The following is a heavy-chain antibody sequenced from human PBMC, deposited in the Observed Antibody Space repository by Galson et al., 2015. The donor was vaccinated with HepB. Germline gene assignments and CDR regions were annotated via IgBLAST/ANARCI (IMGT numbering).Heavy chain of an antibody. Sequence: SLRLSFAAHGFTFNSYSMNCVRQAPGKGLEWVSYVSSSSSNIYYADSVNGRFTISRDNAKNSLYLQMISMRDEDTAVYYCARARSSWSPSDFWGQGTMVTVSS. V-gene: IGHV3-48*02. D-gene: IGHD6-13*01. CDR1: GFTFNSYS. CDR2: VSSSSSNI. CDR3: ARARSSWSPSDF. J-gene: IGHJ4*02.